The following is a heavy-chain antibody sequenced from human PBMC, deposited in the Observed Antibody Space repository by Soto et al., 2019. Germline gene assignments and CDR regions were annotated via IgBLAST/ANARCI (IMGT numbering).Heavy chain of an antibody. Sequence: QVQLVESGGGVVQPGRSLRLSCAASGFTFSSHAMHWVRQAPGKGLEWVAGLSYDGTNEYLVDAVRGRFTISRDNSKNTLYLQMNNLRAEDTAIYYCARDPIVMFWGPHWFDSWGQGSLVTVSS. CDR3: ARDPIVMFWGPHWFDS. J-gene: IGHJ5*01. V-gene: IGHV3-30*04. CDR1: GFTFSSHA. D-gene: IGHD3-16*01. CDR2: LSYDGTNE.